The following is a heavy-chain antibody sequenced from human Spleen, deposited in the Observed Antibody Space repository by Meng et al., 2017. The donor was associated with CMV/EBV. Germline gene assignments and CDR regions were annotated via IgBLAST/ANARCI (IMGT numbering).Heavy chain of an antibody. CDR1: NLTSYG. Sequence: NLTSYGISWVRQAPGQGLEWMGWISAYNGNTNYAQKLQGRVTITTDESTSTAYMELSSLRSEDTAVYYCASPDEYYYDSSGYYTYDYWGQGTLVTVSS. CDR3: ASPDEYYYDSSGYYTYDY. V-gene: IGHV1-18*01. CDR2: ISAYNGNT. J-gene: IGHJ4*02. D-gene: IGHD3-22*01.